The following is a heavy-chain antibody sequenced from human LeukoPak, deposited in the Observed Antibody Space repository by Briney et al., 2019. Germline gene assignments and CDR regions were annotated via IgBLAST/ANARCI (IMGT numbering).Heavy chain of an antibody. Sequence: SETLTLTCAAYGGSFSGYYWSWIRQPPGKGLEWIGEINHSGSTNYNPSRKSRVTIPVDTSKNQFSLKLSSVTAADTAVYYCAMRGLQYYYYYMDVWGKGTTVTVSS. CDR3: AMRGLQYYYYYMDV. J-gene: IGHJ6*03. V-gene: IGHV4-34*01. CDR2: INHSGST. D-gene: IGHD5-24*01. CDR1: GGSFSGYY.